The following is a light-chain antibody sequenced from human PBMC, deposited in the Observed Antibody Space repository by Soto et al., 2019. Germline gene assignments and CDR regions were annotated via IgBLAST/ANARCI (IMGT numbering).Light chain of an antibody. CDR2: VAS. J-gene: IGKJ5*01. V-gene: IGKV3-15*01. CDR3: QQFNKWPHT. Sequence: EIVLTQSPATLSVSPGERATLSCRASQSVNQKLGWYQQKPGQAPRLLIYVASYRATGIPARFSGSGSGTEYTLTISNLQAEDFAVYYCQQFNKWPHTFGQGTRLEIK. CDR1: QSVNQK.